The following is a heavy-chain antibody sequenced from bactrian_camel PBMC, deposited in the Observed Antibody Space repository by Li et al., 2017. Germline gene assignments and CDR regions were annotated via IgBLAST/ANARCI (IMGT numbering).Heavy chain of an antibody. Sequence: VQLVESLRLSCAASGDSRSKCMAWFRQAPGKEREAVAGIFGGSTTYYADFVKGRFIISRDNYKRTVYLQMNSLKPEDTAMYYCVADPALRCRNSNEYTYWGQGTQVTVS. D-gene: IGHD6*01. CDR3: VADPALRCRNSNEYTY. CDR2: IFGGSTT. CDR1: GDSRSKC. J-gene: IGHJ4*01. V-gene: IGHV3S53*01.